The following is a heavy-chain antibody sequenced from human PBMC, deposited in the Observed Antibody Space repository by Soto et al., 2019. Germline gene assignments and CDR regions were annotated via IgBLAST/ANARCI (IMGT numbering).Heavy chain of an antibody. D-gene: IGHD4-4*01. CDR3: AKGRGPTTKSYYFDY. Sequence: GGSLRLSCAASGFTFSSYAMSWVRQAPGKGLEWVSAISGSGGSTYYADSVKGRFTISRDNSKNTLYLQMNSLRAEDTAVYYCAKGRGPTTKSYYFDYWGQGTLVTVSS. CDR2: ISGSGGST. V-gene: IGHV3-23*01. CDR1: GFTFSSYA. J-gene: IGHJ4*02.